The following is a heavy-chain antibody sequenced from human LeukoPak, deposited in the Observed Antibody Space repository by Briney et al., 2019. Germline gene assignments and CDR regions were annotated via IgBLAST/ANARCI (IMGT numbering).Heavy chain of an antibody. CDR2: IRTKSNNYAT. CDR1: GFTFSGST. D-gene: IGHD2-21*02. J-gene: IGHJ4*02. Sequence: GGSLRLSCAASGFTFSGSTVHGVRQAAGKGLDGVGYIRTKSNNYATAYAASVKGRFPISRDDSKNTAYLQMNSLKIEDTAVYYCSRHEALPGDYWGQGTLVTVSS. V-gene: IGHV3-73*01. CDR3: SRHEALPGDY.